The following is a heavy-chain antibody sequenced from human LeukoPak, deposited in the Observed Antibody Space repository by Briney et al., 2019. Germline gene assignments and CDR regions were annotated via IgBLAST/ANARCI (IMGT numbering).Heavy chain of an antibody. Sequence: GGSLRLSCAASGFTDSSNYMSWVRQAPGKGLEWVSVIYSGGSTYYSDSVKGRFTISRDNSKNTLYLQMNSLRAEDTAVYYCARVTTVTTVGYWGQGTLVTVSS. CDR2: IYSGGST. V-gene: IGHV3-66*02. CDR3: ARVTTVTTVGY. D-gene: IGHD4-11*01. CDR1: GFTDSSNY. J-gene: IGHJ4*02.